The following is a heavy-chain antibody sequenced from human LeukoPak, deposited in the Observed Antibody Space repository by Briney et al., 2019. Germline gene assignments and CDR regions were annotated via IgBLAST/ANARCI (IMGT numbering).Heavy chain of an antibody. V-gene: IGHV1-2*02. CDR2: INPNSGGT. CDR1: GYAFTNYY. J-gene: IGHJ3*02. CDR3: ARELTSGSDAFDI. Sequence: GASVKVSCKASGYAFTNYYMHWVRQAPGQGLEWMGWINPNSGGTNYAQKFQGRVTMTRDTSISTAYMELSRLRSDDTAVYYCARELTSGSDAFDIWGQGTMVTVSS. D-gene: IGHD3-10*01.